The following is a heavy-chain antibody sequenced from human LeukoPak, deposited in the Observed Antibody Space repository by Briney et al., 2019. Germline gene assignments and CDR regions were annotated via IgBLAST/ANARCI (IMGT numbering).Heavy chain of an antibody. CDR2: VKGDGSVQ. D-gene: IGHD4-23*01. J-gene: IGHJ4*02. Sequence: PGGSLRLSCVASGFSFSSSWMNWVRQTPGKGLEWVANVKGDGSVQSYAEPVKGRFTISRDNAKNSLFLQMNSLRAEDTAVYYCARDYGGDAGLDSWGQGTLVTVSS. CDR3: ARDYGGDAGLDS. V-gene: IGHV3-7*01. CDR1: GFSFSSSW.